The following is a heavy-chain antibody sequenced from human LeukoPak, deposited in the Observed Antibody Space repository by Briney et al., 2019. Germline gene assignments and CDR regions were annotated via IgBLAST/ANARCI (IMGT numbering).Heavy chain of an antibody. D-gene: IGHD6-13*01. J-gene: IGHJ5*02. CDR3: ARERAAAGTRGWFDP. CDR2: INPNSGGT. Sequence: ASVKVSCKASGYTFTGYYMHWVRQAPGQGLEWMGWINPNSGGTNYAQKFQGRVTMTRDTSISTAYMELSRLRSDDTAVYYCARERAAAGTRGWFDPWGQGTLVTVSP. V-gene: IGHV1-2*02. CDR1: GYTFTGYY.